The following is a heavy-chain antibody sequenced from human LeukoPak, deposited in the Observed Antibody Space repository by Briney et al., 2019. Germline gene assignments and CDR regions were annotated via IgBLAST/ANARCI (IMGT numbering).Heavy chain of an antibody. CDR2: MNPKSGNT. D-gene: IGHD3-3*01. V-gene: IGHV1-8*01. Sequence: ASVKVSCKASGYTFTSYDINWVRQATGQGLEWMGWMNPKSGNTGYAQKFQGRVTMTRNTDISTAYMELRSLRSEDTAVYYCERGSFWSVNDGMDVWGQGTTVTVSS. CDR1: GYTFTSYD. J-gene: IGHJ6*02. CDR3: ERGSFWSVNDGMDV.